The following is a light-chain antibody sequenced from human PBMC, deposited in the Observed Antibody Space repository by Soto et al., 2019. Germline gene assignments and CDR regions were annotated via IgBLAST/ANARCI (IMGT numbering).Light chain of an antibody. CDR1: QSIRRF. V-gene: IGKV1-5*03. CDR2: QAS. CDR3: QQYNYSRWK. J-gene: IGKJ1*01. Sequence: DIQMTQSPSSLSASVGYRVSITCLASQSIRRFLAWYQQKPGKAPKLLIYQASNLESGVPSRFSGSGSGTEFTLNITSLQPDDLEVYYCQQYNYSRWKVGQGTXVEIK.